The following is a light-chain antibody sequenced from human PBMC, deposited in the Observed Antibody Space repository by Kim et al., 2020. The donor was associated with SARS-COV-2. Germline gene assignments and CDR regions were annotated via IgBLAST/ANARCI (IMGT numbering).Light chain of an antibody. Sequence: EIVMTQSPDTLSVSPGERATLSCRASQSVRNNLAWYQQRPGQAPRLLIHSASTRATGIPVRFTGSGSGTEFTLTISNLQSEDFAIYYCQQYNEWPQWTCGQGTKVDIK. CDR3: QQYNEWPQWT. J-gene: IGKJ1*01. V-gene: IGKV3-15*01. CDR1: QSVRNN. CDR2: SAS.